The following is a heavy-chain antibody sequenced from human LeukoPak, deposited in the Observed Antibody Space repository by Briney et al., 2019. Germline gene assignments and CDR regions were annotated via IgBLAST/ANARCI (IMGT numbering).Heavy chain of an antibody. D-gene: IGHD6-19*01. Sequence: GGSLRLYCTASGFTFANYAMTWVRQAPGKGLEWVSGINGGGDNAYYADSAKGRFTSSRDNSKNRMFLQMNSLRVEDTAVYYCAKSVQWLVIDGGALDFWGQGTMVTVSS. CDR1: GFTFANYA. CDR2: INGGGDNA. V-gene: IGHV3-23*01. CDR3: AKSVQWLVIDGGALDF. J-gene: IGHJ3*01.